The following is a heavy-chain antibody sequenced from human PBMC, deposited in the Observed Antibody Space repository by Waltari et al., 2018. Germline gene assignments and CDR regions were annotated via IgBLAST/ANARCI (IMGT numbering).Heavy chain of an antibody. CDR3: ARHLLGDGYNS. Sequence: QLQLQESGPGLVKPSETLSLTCTVSGGSISSSSYYWGWIRQPPGKGLGWIGSIYYSGSTYYNPSLKSRVTISVDTAKNQFSLKLSSVTAADTAVYYCARHLLGDGYNSWGQGTLVTVSS. D-gene: IGHD5-12*01. J-gene: IGHJ4*02. V-gene: IGHV4-39*01. CDR2: IYYSGST. CDR1: GGSISSSSYY.